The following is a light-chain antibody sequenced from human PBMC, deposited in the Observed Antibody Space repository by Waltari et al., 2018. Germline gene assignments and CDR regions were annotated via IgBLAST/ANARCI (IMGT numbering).Light chain of an antibody. Sequence: DGQMTQYPSSLSASVGDRVTNTCRASRGINNYLAWGLQKPGEAPKSLIYDSSRLKSGVPSMFSGSGSGTDFTLTISSLQPEDFGNYYCQQYSSNPITFGQGSRLEI. J-gene: IGKJ5*01. V-gene: IGKV1-16*01. CDR3: QQYSSNPIT. CDR2: DSS. CDR1: RGINNY.